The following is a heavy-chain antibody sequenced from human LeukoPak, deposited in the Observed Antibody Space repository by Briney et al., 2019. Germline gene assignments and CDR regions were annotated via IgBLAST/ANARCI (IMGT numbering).Heavy chain of an antibody. CDR3: ARDAYNWNYGSDPDY. D-gene: IGHD1-7*01. CDR2: ISAYNGNT. Sequence: ASVKVSCKASGGTFSSYGISWVRQAPGQGLEWMGWISAYNGNTNYAQKLQGRVTMTTDTSTSTAYMELRSLRSDDTAVYYCARDAYNWNYGSDPDYWGQGTLVTVSS. J-gene: IGHJ4*02. CDR1: GGTFSSYG. V-gene: IGHV1-18*01.